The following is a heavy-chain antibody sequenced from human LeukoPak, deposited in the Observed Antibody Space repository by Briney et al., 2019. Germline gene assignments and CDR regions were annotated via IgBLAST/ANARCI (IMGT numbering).Heavy chain of an antibody. Sequence: SETLSLTCTVSGGSFSSGSYYWTWIRQPPGKGLEWIGYIYYSGSTNYNPSLNSRVTISLDTSKNQFSLKLSSVTAADTAVFYCARGYSSIRGWFDPWGQGTPVTVSS. CDR2: IYYSGST. CDR3: ARGYSSIRGWFDP. D-gene: IGHD6-13*01. CDR1: GGSFSSGSYY. J-gene: IGHJ5*02. V-gene: IGHV4-61*01.